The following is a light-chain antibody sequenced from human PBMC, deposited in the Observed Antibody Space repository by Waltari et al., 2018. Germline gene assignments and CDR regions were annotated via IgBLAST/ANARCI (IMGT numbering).Light chain of an antibody. CDR3: GTWDSSLSGAV. CDR2: ENT. J-gene: IGLJ7*01. Sequence: QSVLTQPPSVSAAPGQRVTSPCSGGSSNIGNNYVSWYRQFPGTAPQLLIYENTERPSGIPGRFSGSKSGTSATLDITGLQAGDEADYYCGTWDSSLSGAVFGGGTHLTVL. V-gene: IGLV1-51*02. CDR1: SSNIGNNY.